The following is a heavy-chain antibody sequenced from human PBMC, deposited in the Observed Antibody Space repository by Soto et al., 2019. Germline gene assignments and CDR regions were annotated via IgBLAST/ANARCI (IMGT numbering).Heavy chain of an antibody. V-gene: IGHV1-58*01. Sequence: GASVKVSCKASGFTFTSSAVQWVRQARGQRLEWIGWIVVGSGNTNYAQKFQERVTITRDMSTSTAYLELSSLRSEDTAVYYCAAGVMITTSSRAYYYGMDVCCQGTTVTVSS. CDR3: AAGVMITTSSRAYYYGMDV. CDR2: IVVGSGNT. D-gene: IGHD3-16*01. J-gene: IGHJ6*02. CDR1: GFTFTSSA.